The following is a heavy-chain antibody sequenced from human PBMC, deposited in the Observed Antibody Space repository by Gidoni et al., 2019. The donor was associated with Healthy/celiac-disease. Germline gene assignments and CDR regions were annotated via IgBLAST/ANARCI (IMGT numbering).Heavy chain of an antibody. Sequence: EVQLLESGGGLVQPGGSLRLSCPASGFTFSCYAMSWVRQAPGKGLEWVSAISGSGGSTYYADSVKGRFTSSRDNSKNTLYLQMNSLRAEDTAVYYCATSVYDFWSGYYPFDYWGQGTLVTVSS. CDR1: GFTFSCYA. D-gene: IGHD3-3*01. J-gene: IGHJ4*02. CDR3: ATSVYDFWSGYYPFDY. CDR2: ISGSGGST. V-gene: IGHV3-23*01.